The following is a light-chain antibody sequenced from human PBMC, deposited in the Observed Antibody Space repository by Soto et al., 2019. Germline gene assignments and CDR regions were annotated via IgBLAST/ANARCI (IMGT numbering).Light chain of an antibody. CDR1: QSVSSH. Sequence: EIVMTQSPATLSVSPGERVTLTCRASQSVSSHFAWYQQRPGQAPRLLIYDSSTRATGIPARFSGTGSGTEVTLTSSSLQSEDFAVYYCQQNTSWPRTFGQGTRVEIK. J-gene: IGKJ1*01. V-gene: IGKV3-15*01. CDR2: DSS. CDR3: QQNTSWPRT.